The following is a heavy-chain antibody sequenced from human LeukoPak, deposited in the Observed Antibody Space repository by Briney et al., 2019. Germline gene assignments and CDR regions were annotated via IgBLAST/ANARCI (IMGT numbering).Heavy chain of an antibody. CDR2: IYPGDSDT. CDR1: GYSFTSYW. CDR3: AGQIGGKDWTYGWYFDY. D-gene: IGHD1-7*01. V-gene: IGHV5-51*01. J-gene: IGHJ4*02. Sequence: GESLKISCKGSGYSFTSYWIGWVRQMPGKGLEWMGIIYPGDSDTRYSPSFQGQVTISADKSISTAYLQWSSLKASDTAMYYCAGQIGGKDWTYGWYFDYWGQGTLVTVSS.